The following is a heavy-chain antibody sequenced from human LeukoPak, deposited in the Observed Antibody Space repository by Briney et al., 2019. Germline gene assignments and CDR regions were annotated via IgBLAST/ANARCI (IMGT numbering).Heavy chain of an antibody. V-gene: IGHV4-61*02. Sequence: KPSETLSLTCTVSGGSISSGSYYWGWIRQPAGKGLEWIGRIYTSGSTNYNPSLKSRVTISVDTSKNQFSLNLSSVTAADTAVYYCVRRRVVGFYDPFDFWGQGTLVTVSS. CDR2: IYTSGST. CDR1: GGSISSGSYY. J-gene: IGHJ4*02. D-gene: IGHD2/OR15-2a*01. CDR3: VRRRVVGFYDPFDF.